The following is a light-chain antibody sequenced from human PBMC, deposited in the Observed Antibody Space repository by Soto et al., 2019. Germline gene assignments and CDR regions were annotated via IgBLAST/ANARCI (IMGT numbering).Light chain of an antibody. Sequence: EIVLTQSPGTLSLSPGERATLSCRASQSVSSSYLAWYQQKPGQAPRLLIYGASSRATGIPDRFSGSVSGSDFILTINRLEPEDFAVYYCQQYGSSHTFGQGTRLEI. J-gene: IGKJ5*01. CDR2: GAS. CDR3: QQYGSSHT. CDR1: QSVSSSY. V-gene: IGKV3-20*01.